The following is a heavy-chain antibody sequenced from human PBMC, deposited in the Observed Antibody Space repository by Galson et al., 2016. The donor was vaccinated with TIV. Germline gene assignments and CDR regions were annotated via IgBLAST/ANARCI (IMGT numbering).Heavy chain of an antibody. CDR2: ISDGGKT. D-gene: IGHD2-15*01. V-gene: IGHV3-66*02. CDR1: GLSVGINY. Sequence: SLRLSCAASGLSVGINYTTWVRQAPGKGLEWVSLISDGGKTYYPDSVKGRFTISRDNSKNTLYLQMNSLRVADTAVYYCARDRVVDATYYYYYFSLDVWGQGTAVTVSS. J-gene: IGHJ6*02. CDR3: ARDRVVDATYYYYYFSLDV.